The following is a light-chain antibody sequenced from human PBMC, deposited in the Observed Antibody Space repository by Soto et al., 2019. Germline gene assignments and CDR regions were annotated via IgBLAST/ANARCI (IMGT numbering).Light chain of an antibody. CDR3: HQYGSSPWR. J-gene: IGKJ1*01. Sequence: EIVLTQSPGTLSLSPGERATLSCRASQSVSSSYLAWYQQNTGQAHRPLIYGASSRAIGIPDRFSGSGSGNDFTVTISRLEPEDCAVYYCHQYGSSPWRVGQGTKVEIK. V-gene: IGKV3-20*01. CDR1: QSVSSSY. CDR2: GAS.